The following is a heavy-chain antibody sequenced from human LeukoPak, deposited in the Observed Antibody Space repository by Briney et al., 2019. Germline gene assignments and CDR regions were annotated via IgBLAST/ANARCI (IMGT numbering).Heavy chain of an antibody. D-gene: IGHD6-19*01. CDR3: AKDGGSGVAGQDYYYYYYMDV. V-gene: IGHV3-43D*03. CDR2: INWDGGST. J-gene: IGHJ6*03. CDR1: GFTFSSYW. Sequence: GGSLRLSCAASGFTFSSYWMHWVRQAPGKGVEWVSLINWDGGSTYYADSVKGRFTISRDNSKNSLYLQMNILRAEDTALYYCAKDGGSGVAGQDYYYYYYMDVWGKGTTVTVSS.